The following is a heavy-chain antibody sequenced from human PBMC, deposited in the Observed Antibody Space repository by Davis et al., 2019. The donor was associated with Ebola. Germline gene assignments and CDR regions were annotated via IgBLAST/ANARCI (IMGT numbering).Heavy chain of an antibody. Sequence: GGSLRLSCAASGFTFSNNAMSWVRQAPGKGLEWVSGISGSGGSTYYADSVKGRFTISRDNSKNTLYLQLNSLRAEDTAVYYCARHGAGITPFGVVNTFEYWGQGTLVTVSA. D-gene: IGHD3-3*01. CDR1: GFTFSNNA. CDR2: ISGSGGST. J-gene: IGHJ4*02. CDR3: ARHGAGITPFGVVNTFEY. V-gene: IGHV3-23*01.